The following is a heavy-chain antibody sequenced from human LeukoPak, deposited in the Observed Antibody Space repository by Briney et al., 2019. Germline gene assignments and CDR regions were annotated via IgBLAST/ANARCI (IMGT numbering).Heavy chain of an antibody. V-gene: IGHV3-20*04. CDR3: SRDFDY. Sequence: GGSLRLSCAASGFTFSDYEMNWVRQVPGKGLEWVSGINWNGGGTGYADSVKGRFTISRDNAKNSLYLQMNNLRAEDTAFYYCSRDFDYWGQGILVTVSS. CDR1: GFTFSDYE. CDR2: INWNGGGT. J-gene: IGHJ4*02.